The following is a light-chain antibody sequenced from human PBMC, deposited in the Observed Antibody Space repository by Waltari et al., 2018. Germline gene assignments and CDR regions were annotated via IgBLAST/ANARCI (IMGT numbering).Light chain of an antibody. V-gene: IGLV1-47*01. Sequence: QSVLTQPPSASGTPGQRVTISCSGSSSNIRSNFVYWYQQLPGTAPNLLLYRNNQRPSGVPDRFSGSKSGTSASLAISGLRSEDEADYYCAPWDDSLSGPGVFGGGTKLTVL. CDR3: APWDDSLSGPGV. CDR1: SSNIRSNF. J-gene: IGLJ3*02. CDR2: RNN.